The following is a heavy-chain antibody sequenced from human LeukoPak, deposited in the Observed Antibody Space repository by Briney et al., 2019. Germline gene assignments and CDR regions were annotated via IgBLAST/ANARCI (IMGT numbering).Heavy chain of an antibody. CDR3: ARSRSAGY. CDR2: IKRDGSEK. J-gene: IGHJ4*02. V-gene: IGHV3-7*01. Sequence: GRSLRLSCAASGFTFSSYGMHWVRQAPEKGLEWVANIKRDGSEKYYVDSVKGRFTISRDNAKNSLYLQMDSLRAEDTAVYYCARSRSAGYWGQGTLVTVSS. CDR1: GFTFSSYG.